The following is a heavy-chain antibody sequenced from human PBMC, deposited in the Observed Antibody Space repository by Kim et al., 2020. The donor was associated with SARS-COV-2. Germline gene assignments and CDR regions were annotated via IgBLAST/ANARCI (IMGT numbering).Heavy chain of an antibody. Sequence: SETLSLTCAVYGGSFSGYYWSWIRQPPGKGLEWIGEINHSGSTNYNPSLKSRVTISVDTSKNQFSLKLSSVTAADTAVYYCARGLEQQQPLNWFDPWGQG. CDR1: GGSFSGYY. J-gene: IGHJ5*02. V-gene: IGHV4-34*01. D-gene: IGHD6-13*01. CDR3: ARGLEQQQPLNWFDP. CDR2: INHSGST.